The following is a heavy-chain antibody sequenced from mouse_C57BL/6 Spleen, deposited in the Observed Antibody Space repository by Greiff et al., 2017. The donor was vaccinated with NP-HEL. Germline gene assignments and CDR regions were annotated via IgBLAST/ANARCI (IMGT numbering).Heavy chain of an antibody. V-gene: IGHV5-4*03. CDR3: ARGGDGYYGGYYFDY. CDR2: ISDGGSYT. Sequence: EVMLVESGGGLVKPGGSLKLSCAASGFTFSSYAMSWVRQTPEKRLEWVATISDGGSYTYYPDNVKGRFTISRDNAKNNLYLQMSHLKSEDTAMYYCARGGDGYYGGYYFDYWGHGTTLTVSS. J-gene: IGHJ2*01. CDR1: GFTFSSYA. D-gene: IGHD2-3*01.